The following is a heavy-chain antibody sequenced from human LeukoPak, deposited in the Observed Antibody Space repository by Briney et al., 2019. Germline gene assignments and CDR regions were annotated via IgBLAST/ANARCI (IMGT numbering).Heavy chain of an antibody. J-gene: IGHJ5*02. V-gene: IGHV5-51*01. CDR2: IYPNDSDT. CDR1: GYSFTSYW. CDR3: ARHHASGWARDWFDP. D-gene: IGHD6-19*01. Sequence: GESLKISCKGSGYSFTSYWIGWVRQMPGKGLEWMGIIYPNDSDTRYSPSFQGQVIISADKSISTAYLQWSSLKASDTAMYYCARHHASGWARDWFDPWGQGTLVTVSS.